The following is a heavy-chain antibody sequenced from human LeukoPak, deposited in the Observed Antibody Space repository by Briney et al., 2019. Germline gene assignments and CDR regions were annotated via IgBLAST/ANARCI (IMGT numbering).Heavy chain of an antibody. CDR2: ISSSGSTI. D-gene: IGHD3-10*01. Sequence: PGGSLRLSCAAFGFTFSSYEMNWVRQAPGKGLEWVSYISSSGSTIYYADSVKGRFTISRDNAKNSLYLQMNSLRAEDTAVYYCAKTPSFSGKGPFDYWGQGTLVTVSS. J-gene: IGHJ4*02. CDR1: GFTFSSYE. V-gene: IGHV3-48*03. CDR3: AKTPSFSGKGPFDY.